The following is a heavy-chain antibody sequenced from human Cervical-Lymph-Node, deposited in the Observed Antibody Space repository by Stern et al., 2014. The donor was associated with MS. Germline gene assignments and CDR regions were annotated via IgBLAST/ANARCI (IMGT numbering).Heavy chain of an antibody. J-gene: IGHJ4*02. CDR2: SSSDGSSP. V-gene: IGHV3-74*02. CDR3: TRHAYLMYNWNYDC. Sequence: EDQLVESGGGLVQPGGSLRLSCAASGFTFSSYWMHWVRQAPGKGLVWVSRSSSDGSSPANADSVRGRFTISRDNAKNTLYLQMNSLRAEDTAVYYCTRHAYLMYNWNYDCWGQGTLVSVSS. D-gene: IGHD1-7*01. CDR1: GFTFSSYW.